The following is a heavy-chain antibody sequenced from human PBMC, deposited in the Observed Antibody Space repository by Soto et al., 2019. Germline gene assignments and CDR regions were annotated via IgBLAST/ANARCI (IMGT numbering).Heavy chain of an antibody. CDR2: IYYSGST. V-gene: IGHV4-59*01. D-gene: IGHD6-6*01. J-gene: IGHJ4*02. Sequence: QVQLQESGPGLVKASETLSLTCTVSGGSINDFYWSWIRQPPGKGLEWIGYIYYSGSTDYNPSLNGRVTISVDTSKNQVSLKLRSVTAADTAVYYCARVGGVAARTFDYWGQGTLVTVSS. CDR1: GGSINDFY. CDR3: ARVGGVAARTFDY.